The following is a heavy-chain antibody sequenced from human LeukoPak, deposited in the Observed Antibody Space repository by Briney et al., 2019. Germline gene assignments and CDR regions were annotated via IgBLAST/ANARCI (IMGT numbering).Heavy chain of an antibody. Sequence: GGSLRLSCAASGFTFSSYSMSWVRQAPGKGLEWVANIKQDGSEKYYVDSVKGRFTTSRDNAKNSLYLQMNSLRAEDTAVYYCARVRGVADDAFDIWGQGTMVTVSS. V-gene: IGHV3-7*01. J-gene: IGHJ3*02. CDR2: IKQDGSEK. D-gene: IGHD3-10*01. CDR3: ARVRGVADDAFDI. CDR1: GFTFSSYS.